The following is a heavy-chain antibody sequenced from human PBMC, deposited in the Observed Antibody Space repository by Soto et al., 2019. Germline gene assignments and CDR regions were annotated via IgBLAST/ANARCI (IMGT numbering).Heavy chain of an antibody. Sequence: EVQLLESGGDLVQPGGSLRLSCAASGFTFSSYAMSWVRQAPGKGLEWVSGISGSGAGTYYADSVKGRFTISRDSSKNTLYLQMNSLRAEDTAVYYCAASGRELWAYFDYWGQGTLVTVSS. CDR2: ISGSGAGT. CDR1: GFTFSSYA. D-gene: IGHD3-10*01. CDR3: AASGRELWAYFDY. J-gene: IGHJ4*02. V-gene: IGHV3-23*01.